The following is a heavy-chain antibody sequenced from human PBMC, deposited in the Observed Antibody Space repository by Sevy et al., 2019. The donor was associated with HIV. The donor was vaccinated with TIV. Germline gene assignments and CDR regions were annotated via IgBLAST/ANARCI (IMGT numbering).Heavy chain of an antibody. Sequence: GGSLRLSCAGSGFSITSYWMHWVRQAPGKGLVWVSRMNEDGSVTSHADSVRGRFTISRDNAKNTLYLQMNSLRVEDTAVYYCVKDFGGPTDYWGQGTLVTVSS. V-gene: IGHV3-74*01. CDR1: GFSITSYW. CDR2: MNEDGSVT. CDR3: VKDFGGPTDY. J-gene: IGHJ4*02. D-gene: IGHD3-16*01.